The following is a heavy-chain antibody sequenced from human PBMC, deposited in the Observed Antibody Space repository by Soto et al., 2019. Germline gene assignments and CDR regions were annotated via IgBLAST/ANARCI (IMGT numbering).Heavy chain of an antibody. V-gene: IGHV4-31*03. J-gene: IGHJ5*02. CDR2: IYYSGST. CDR3: AKSLSSTSSDWFDP. D-gene: IGHD2-2*01. CDR1: GGSISSGGYY. Sequence: PSETLSLTCTVSGGSISSGGYYWSWIRQHPGKGLEWIGYIYYSGSTYYNPSLKSRVTISVDTSKNQFSLKLSSVTAADTAVYYCAKSLSSTSSDWFDPWGQGTLVTVSS.